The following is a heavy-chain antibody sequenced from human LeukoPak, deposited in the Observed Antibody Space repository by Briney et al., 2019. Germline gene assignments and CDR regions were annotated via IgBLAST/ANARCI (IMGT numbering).Heavy chain of an antibody. V-gene: IGHV3-7*05. CDR3: AREMGWNYGDY. J-gene: IGHJ4*02. CDR1: AFTFSSYW. Sequence: GGSLRLSCEASAFTFSSYWMSWVRQAPGKGLEWVANIKQDGSEKYYVDSVRGRFTISRDNAKNSLYLQMNSLRAEDTAVYYCAREMGWNYGDYWGQGTLVTVSS. CDR2: IKQDGSEK. D-gene: IGHD1-7*01.